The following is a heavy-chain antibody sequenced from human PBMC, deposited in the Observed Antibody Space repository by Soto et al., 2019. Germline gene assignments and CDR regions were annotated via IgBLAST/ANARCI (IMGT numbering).Heavy chain of an antibody. J-gene: IGHJ6*02. Sequence: GASLKTSWKCSGYSFTSYWNGRVRQMPGKGLEWMGIIYPGDSDTRSSPSFQGQVTISADNSIRTAYLPWSSLRASDTAMYYCAKGAHITDYYYYGMDVWGQGTTVTVSS. CDR1: GYSFTSYW. CDR3: AKGAHITDYYYYGMDV. V-gene: IGHV5-51*01. CDR2: IYPGDSDT.